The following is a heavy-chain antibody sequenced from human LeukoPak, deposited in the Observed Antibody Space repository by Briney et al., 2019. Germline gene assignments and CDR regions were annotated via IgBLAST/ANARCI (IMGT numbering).Heavy chain of an antibody. V-gene: IGHV4-59*01. Sequence: SETLSLTCTVPGGSISGDCWSWIRQPPGKGLEWIGYISYSATTNYNPSLKSRVSFSIDTSKNQFSLKLTSVSAADTAVYFCAAGHSSGWFAYWGQGTLVSVSS. CDR2: ISYSATT. CDR1: GGSISGDC. CDR3: AAGHSSGWFAY. D-gene: IGHD6-19*01. J-gene: IGHJ4*02.